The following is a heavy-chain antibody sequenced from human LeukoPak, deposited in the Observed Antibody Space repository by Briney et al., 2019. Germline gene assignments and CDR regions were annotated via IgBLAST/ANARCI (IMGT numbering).Heavy chain of an antibody. CDR2: IIPIFGTA. Sequence: SVKVSCKASGGTFSSYAISWVRQAPGQGLEWMGGIIPIFGTANYAQKFQGRVTITADESTSTAYMELSSLRSEDTAVYYCASSPKVLDTRSSPCGGDCYVFDYWGQGTLVTVSS. D-gene: IGHD2-21*02. CDR3: ASSPKVLDTRSSPCGGDCYVFDY. CDR1: GGTFSSYA. V-gene: IGHV1-69*13. J-gene: IGHJ4*02.